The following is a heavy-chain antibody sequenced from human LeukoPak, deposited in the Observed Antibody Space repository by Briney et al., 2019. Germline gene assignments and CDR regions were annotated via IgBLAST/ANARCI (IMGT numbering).Heavy chain of an antibody. Sequence: SETLSHTCTVSGGSITSYYWSWIRQPAGKGLEGIGRLYASGITNYNPSLKSRVTMTVETSKNQFSLKVNSVTAADTAVYYCAKYSGYDRGTYYYYYMDVWGKGSTVTVSS. V-gene: IGHV4-4*07. D-gene: IGHD5-12*01. CDR3: AKYSGYDRGTYYYYYMDV. J-gene: IGHJ6*03. CDR2: LYASGIT. CDR1: GGSITSYY.